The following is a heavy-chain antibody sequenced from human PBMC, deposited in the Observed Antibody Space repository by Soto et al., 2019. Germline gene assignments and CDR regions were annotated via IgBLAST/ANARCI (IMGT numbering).Heavy chain of an antibody. D-gene: IGHD6-13*01. Sequence: WWSLRLSCAASGFSFSSYAMSWVRQAPGKGLEWVSAITNSGDETYYSDSVKGRFTISRDNSKNTLFLEMNSLRAEDTAKYYCAKDAAGRVAARFEHWGQGSLVTVSS. J-gene: IGHJ4*02. V-gene: IGHV3-23*01. CDR1: GFSFSSYA. CDR3: AKDAAGRVAARFEH. CDR2: ITNSGDET.